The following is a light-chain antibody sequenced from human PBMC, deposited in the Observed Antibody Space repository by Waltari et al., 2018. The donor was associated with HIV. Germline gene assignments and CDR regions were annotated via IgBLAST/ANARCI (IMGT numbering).Light chain of an antibody. CDR1: STNIGSNI. Sequence: QSVLTQPPSVSGTPGQNVTISCSGSSTNIGSNIVNWYQQVPEADPKLLIYSNDQGPSGVPDRFSGSKSGTSASLAISGLQSAEEADYYCAAWDDSLNGMFGGGTKLTV. CDR2: SND. V-gene: IGLV1-44*01. CDR3: AAWDDSLNGM. J-gene: IGLJ3*02.